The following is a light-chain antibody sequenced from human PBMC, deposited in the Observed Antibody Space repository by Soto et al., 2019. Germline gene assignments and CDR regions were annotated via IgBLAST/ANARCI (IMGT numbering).Light chain of an antibody. J-gene: IGKJ1*01. CDR1: QGIIDY. Sequence: DIQMTQSPSSLSASVGDTVTITCRASQGIIDYLAWYQQRPGKVPKLLIYAASPLQTGVPSRFSGSGAGTDFTLTISSLQPEDVATYYCQKYDSAPQTFGQGTKVEIK. CDR2: AAS. CDR3: QKYDSAPQT. V-gene: IGKV1-27*01.